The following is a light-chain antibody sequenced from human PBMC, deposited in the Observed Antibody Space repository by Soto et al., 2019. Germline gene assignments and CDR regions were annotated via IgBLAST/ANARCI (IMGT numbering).Light chain of an antibody. CDR3: QQYNSYTWT. J-gene: IGKJ1*01. CDR2: KAS. Sequence: DIQMTQSPSTLSASVGDRVTITCRASQSISSWLAWYQQKPGKAPKLLIYKASSLESGVPSRFSGSGSGTECTLTISSLQPDDFATYYCQQYNSYTWTFGQGIKVEIK. CDR1: QSISSW. V-gene: IGKV1-5*03.